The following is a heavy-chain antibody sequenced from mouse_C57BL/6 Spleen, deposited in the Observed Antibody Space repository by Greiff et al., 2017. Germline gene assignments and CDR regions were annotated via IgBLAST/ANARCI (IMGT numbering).Heavy chain of an antibody. Sequence: EVQLQQSGPGLVKPSQSLSLTCSVSGYPITSCYYWNWIRQFPGNKLELLGYISYDGSNTYNPSLKNRISITRDTSKNQCFLKLNSVTTEDTATYYCATFYDYDEAWLAYWGQGTLVTVSA. D-gene: IGHD2-4*01. CDR1: GYPITSCYY. V-gene: IGHV3-6*01. CDR3: ATFYDYDEAWLAY. CDR2: ISYDGSN. J-gene: IGHJ3*01.